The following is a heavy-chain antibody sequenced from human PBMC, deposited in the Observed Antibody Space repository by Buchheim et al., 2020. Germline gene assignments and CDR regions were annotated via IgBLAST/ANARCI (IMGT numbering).Heavy chain of an antibody. D-gene: IGHD2-15*01. V-gene: IGHV4-34*01. Sequence: QVQLQQWGAGLLKPSETLSLTCAVYGGSFSGYYWSWIRQPPGKGLEWIGVINHSGSTNYNPSLKSRVTISVDTSKNQFSLKLSSVTAADTAVYYCARGRGVYCSGGSCYQYYYYYYGMDVWGQGTT. CDR3: ARGRGVYCSGGSCYQYYYYYYGMDV. J-gene: IGHJ6*02. CDR1: GGSFSGYY. CDR2: INHSGST.